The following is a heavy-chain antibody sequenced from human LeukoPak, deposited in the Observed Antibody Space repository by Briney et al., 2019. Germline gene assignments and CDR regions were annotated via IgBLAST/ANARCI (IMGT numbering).Heavy chain of an antibody. CDR3: ATSHGSGSPVDY. CDR2: FDPEDGET. CDR1: GYTLTELS. D-gene: IGHD1-26*01. J-gene: IGHJ4*02. Sequence: VASVKVSCKVSGYTLTELSMHWVRQAPGKGLEWVGGFDPEDGETIYAQKFQGRVTMTEDTSTDTAYMELSNLRSEDTAVYYCATSHGSGSPVDYWGQGTLVTVSS. V-gene: IGHV1-24*01.